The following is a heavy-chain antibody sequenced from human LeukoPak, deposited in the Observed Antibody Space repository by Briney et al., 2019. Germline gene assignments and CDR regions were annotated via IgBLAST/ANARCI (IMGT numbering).Heavy chain of an antibody. J-gene: IGHJ1*01. V-gene: IGHV3-48*03. CDR1: GFTVGSYE. CDR2: ISRSDSVK. D-gene: IGHD5-12*01. CDR3: ARDWLRLGY. Sequence: GGSLRLSCAASGFTVGSYEMNWVRQAPGKGLEWISYISRSDSVKFYADSVKGRFTISRDNARNSLHLQMNSQRAEDTGVYYCARDWLRLGYWGQGTLVTVSS.